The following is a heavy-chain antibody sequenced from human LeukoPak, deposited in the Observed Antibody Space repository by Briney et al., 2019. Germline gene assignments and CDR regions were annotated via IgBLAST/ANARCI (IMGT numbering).Heavy chain of an antibody. CDR3: ARGIRIAAAGLFDY. Sequence: PSQTLSLTCTVSGGSISSGGYYWSWIRQPPGKGLEWIGYIYHSGSTYYNPSLKSRVTISVDRSKNQFSLKLSSVTAADTAVYYCARGIRIAAAGLFDYWGQGTLVTVSS. CDR2: IYHSGST. V-gene: IGHV4-30-2*01. J-gene: IGHJ4*02. D-gene: IGHD6-13*01. CDR1: GGSISSGGYY.